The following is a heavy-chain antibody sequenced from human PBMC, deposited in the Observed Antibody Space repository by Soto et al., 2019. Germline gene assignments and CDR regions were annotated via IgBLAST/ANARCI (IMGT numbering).Heavy chain of an antibody. D-gene: IGHD1-1*01. CDR2: ISYDGVNK. CDR1: GFTFSTYG. CDR3: AKAVYNWNDGFFDY. Sequence: QVQLVESGGGVVQPGRSLRLSCAASGFTFSTYGMHWVRQAPGKGLEWVAVISYDGVNKYYADSVKGRFTISRDNSKNTLELQRNSQRAEDTAVYYCAKAVYNWNDGFFDYWGQGTLVTVSS. V-gene: IGHV3-30*18. J-gene: IGHJ4*02.